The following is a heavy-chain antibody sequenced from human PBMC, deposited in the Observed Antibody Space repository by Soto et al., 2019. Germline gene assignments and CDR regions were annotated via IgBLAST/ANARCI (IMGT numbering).Heavy chain of an antibody. D-gene: IGHD1-26*01. CDR2: IWYDGSNK. V-gene: IGHV3-33*01. CDR3: ARDQTYSGSYYVNKMYYYGMDF. Sequence: QVQLVESGGGVVQPGRSLRLSCAASGFTFSSYCMHWVRQAPGKGLDWVAVIWYDGSNKYYADSVKGRFTISRDNSKNTLYLKMNSLRAEDAAVYYCARDQTYSGSYYVNKMYYYGMDFCGQGTTVTVAS. CDR1: GFTFSSYC. J-gene: IGHJ6*02.